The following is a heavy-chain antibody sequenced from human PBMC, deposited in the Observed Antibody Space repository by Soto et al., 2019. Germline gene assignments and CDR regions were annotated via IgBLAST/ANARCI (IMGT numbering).Heavy chain of an antibody. D-gene: IGHD3-22*01. CDR3: ARVHYDSTSFDY. Sequence: TLSLTCTVSGGSISSYYWSWIRQPPGKGLEWIGYIYYSGSTNYNPSLKSRVTISVDTSKNQFSLKLSSVTAADTAVYYCARVHYDSTSFDYWGQGTLVTVSS. CDR1: GGSISSYY. V-gene: IGHV4-59*01. J-gene: IGHJ4*02. CDR2: IYYSGST.